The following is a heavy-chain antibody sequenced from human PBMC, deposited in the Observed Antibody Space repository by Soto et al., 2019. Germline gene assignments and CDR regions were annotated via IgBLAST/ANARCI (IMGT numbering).Heavy chain of an antibody. CDR2: ISGGGGST. CDR3: ARGSKDSYPGSRIFDF. J-gene: IGHJ4*02. D-gene: IGHD3-10*01. CDR1: GFTFSSYG. Sequence: AGGSLRLSCAASGFTFSSYGMSWVRQAPGKGLEWVSSISGGGGSTYYADSVKGRFTISRDNSKNTLYLQVSSLRAEDTAVYYCARGSKDSYPGSRIFDFWGRGTLVTVSS. V-gene: IGHV3-23*01.